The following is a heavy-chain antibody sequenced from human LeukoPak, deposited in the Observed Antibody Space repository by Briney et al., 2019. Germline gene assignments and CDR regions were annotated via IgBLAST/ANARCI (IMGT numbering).Heavy chain of an antibody. CDR2: ISGSGGST. Sequence: GGSLRLSCAASGFTFSSYAMGWVRQAPGKGLEWVSAISGSGGSTYYADSVKGRFTISRDNSKNTLYLQMNSLRAEDTAVYYCAKGGGFTMTTGSAFDIWGQGTMVTVSS. D-gene: IGHD3-22*01. V-gene: IGHV3-23*01. CDR1: GFTFSSYA. J-gene: IGHJ3*02. CDR3: AKGGGFTMTTGSAFDI.